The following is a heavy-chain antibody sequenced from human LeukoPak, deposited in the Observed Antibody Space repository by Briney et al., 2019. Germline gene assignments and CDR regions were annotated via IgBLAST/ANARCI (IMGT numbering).Heavy chain of an antibody. V-gene: IGHV3-30*02. CDR3: ANGPHYNILTGFYKVRSHLDY. D-gene: IGHD3-9*01. Sequence: GGSLRLSCAASGFTFSNYGMHWVRQPPGKGLEWVEFIRYDGGIKHYADSVKGRFTLSRDNSMNTLYLQMNSLRAEDTAVYYCANGPHYNILTGFYKVRSHLDYWGQGTLVTVSS. CDR1: GFTFSNYG. J-gene: IGHJ4*02. CDR2: IRYDGGIK.